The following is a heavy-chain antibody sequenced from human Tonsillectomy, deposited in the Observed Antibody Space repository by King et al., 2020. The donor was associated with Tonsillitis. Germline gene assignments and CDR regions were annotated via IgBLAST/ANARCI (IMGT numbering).Heavy chain of an antibody. CDR3: AKARQWLVHFDY. Sequence: VQLVESGGGVVQPGRSLRLSCAASGFTFRSYGRHWVRQAPGKGLEWVAVISSDGSKKDYADSVRGRFTISRDNSKNTLYLQMNSLRADDTAVYYCAKARQWLVHFDYWGQGTLVTVSS. D-gene: IGHD6-19*01. V-gene: IGHV3-30*18. CDR1: GFTFRSYG. CDR2: ISSDGSKK. J-gene: IGHJ4*02.